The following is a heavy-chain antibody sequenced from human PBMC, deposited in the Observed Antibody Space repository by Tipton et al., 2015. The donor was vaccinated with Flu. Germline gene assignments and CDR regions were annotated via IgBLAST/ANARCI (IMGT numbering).Heavy chain of an antibody. CDR3: ARDSTARPLDY. J-gene: IGHJ4*02. D-gene: IGHD6-6*01. CDR1: GGSISSSNW. CDR2: IYHSGST. Sequence: SLRLSCAVSGGSISSSNWWSWVRQPPGKGLEWIGEIYHSGSTNYNPSLKSRVTISVDKSKNQFSLKLSSVTAADTAVYYCARDSTARPLDYWGQGTLVTVSS. V-gene: IGHV4-4*02.